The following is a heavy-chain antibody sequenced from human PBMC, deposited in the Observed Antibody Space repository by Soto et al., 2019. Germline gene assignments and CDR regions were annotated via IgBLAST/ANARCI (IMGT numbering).Heavy chain of an antibody. Sequence: SETLSLTCTVSGGSIGSYHWSWFRQPPGKGLEWIASVYYTGTTNYNPSLGSRVTISIDAPGNRFSMEITSVTAADTAIYYCARDTVLTGMFDFWGQGTLVTVSS. CDR2: VYYTGTT. CDR1: GGSIGSYH. CDR3: ARDTVLTGMFDF. D-gene: IGHD4-17*01. J-gene: IGHJ4*02. V-gene: IGHV4-59*01.